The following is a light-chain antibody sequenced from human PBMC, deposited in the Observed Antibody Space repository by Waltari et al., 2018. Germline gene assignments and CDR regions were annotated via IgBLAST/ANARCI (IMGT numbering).Light chain of an antibody. Sequence: QSALTQPASVSGSPGQSITISCTGTSSDIGAYSHVSWYQQHPGKAPKLIIYEVNDRPSGVSSRFSGSKSGNTASLTISGLQAEDESEYHCSAYTTTNSIVFGGGTMLTVL. CDR3: SAYTTTNSIV. V-gene: IGLV2-14*03. J-gene: IGLJ2*01. CDR2: EVN. CDR1: SSDIGAYSH.